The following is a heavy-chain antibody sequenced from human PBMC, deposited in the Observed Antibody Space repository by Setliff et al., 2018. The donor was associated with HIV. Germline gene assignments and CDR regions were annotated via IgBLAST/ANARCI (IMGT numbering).Heavy chain of an antibody. CDR3: ARDDWTCSDGSPSCSSWVDP. CDR2: ISRSGDTI. CDR1: GFTFSTYS. Sequence: GGSLRLSCAASGFTFSTYSMNWVRQAPGKGLEWVSYISRSGDTIDYADSVKGRFTISRDNAKNSVSLQMNSLRVEDTAVYYCARDDWTCSDGSPSCSSWVDPWGQGTLVTVSS. J-gene: IGHJ5*02. D-gene: IGHD2-2*01. V-gene: IGHV3-48*01.